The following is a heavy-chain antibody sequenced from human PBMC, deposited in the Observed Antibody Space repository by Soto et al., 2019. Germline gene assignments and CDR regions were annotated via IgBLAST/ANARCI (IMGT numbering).Heavy chain of an antibody. Sequence: GGSLRLSCAASGFTFSNAWMSWVRQAPGKGLEWVGRIKSKTDGGTTDYAAPVKGRFTISRDDSKNTLYLQMNSLKTEDTAVYYCTTVKAQQLGESYYYYYMDVWGKGTTVTVSS. J-gene: IGHJ6*03. CDR3: TTVKAQQLGESYYYYYMDV. CDR2: IKSKTDGGTT. D-gene: IGHD6-13*01. CDR1: GFTFSNAW. V-gene: IGHV3-15*01.